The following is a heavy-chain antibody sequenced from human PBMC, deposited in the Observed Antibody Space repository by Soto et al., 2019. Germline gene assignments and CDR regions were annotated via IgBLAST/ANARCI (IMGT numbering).Heavy chain of an antibody. CDR1: GGSISSGDYY. D-gene: IGHD6-13*01. CDR3: ARDKGIAAAGIVSEVDY. J-gene: IGHJ4*02. Sequence: SETLSLTCTVSGGSISSGDYYWSWIRQPPGKGLEWIGYIYYSGSTYYNPSLKSRVTISVDTSKNQFSLKLSSVTAADTAVYYCARDKGIAAAGIVSEVDYWGQGTLVTVSS. CDR2: IYYSGST. V-gene: IGHV4-30-4*01.